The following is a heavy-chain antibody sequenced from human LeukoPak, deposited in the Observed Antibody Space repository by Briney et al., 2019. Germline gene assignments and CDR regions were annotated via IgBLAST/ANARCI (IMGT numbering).Heavy chain of an antibody. V-gene: IGHV1-18*04. Sequence: GASVKVSCKASGYTFTGYYMHWVRQAPGQGLEWMGWISAYNGNTNYAQKLQGRVAMTTDTSTSTAYMELRSLRSDDTAVYYCARVFGVSPEDYWGQGTLVTVSS. CDR1: GYTFTGYY. CDR2: ISAYNGNT. D-gene: IGHD3-3*01. J-gene: IGHJ4*02. CDR3: ARVFGVSPEDY.